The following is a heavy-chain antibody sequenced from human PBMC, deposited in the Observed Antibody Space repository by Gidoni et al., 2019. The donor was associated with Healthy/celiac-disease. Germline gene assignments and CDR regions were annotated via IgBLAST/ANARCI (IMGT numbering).Heavy chain of an antibody. J-gene: IGHJ4*02. D-gene: IGHD3-22*01. V-gene: IGHV4-59*08. CDR1: GGSISSYY. CDR3: ARGGRDYYDSSGYYS. Sequence: QVQLQESGPGLVTPSETLSLTCTVSGGSISSYYWSWIRQPPGKGLEWIGYIYYSGSTNYNPSLKSRVTISVDTSKNQFSLKLSSVTAADTAVYYCARGGRDYYDSSGYYSWGQGTLVTVSS. CDR2: IYYSGST.